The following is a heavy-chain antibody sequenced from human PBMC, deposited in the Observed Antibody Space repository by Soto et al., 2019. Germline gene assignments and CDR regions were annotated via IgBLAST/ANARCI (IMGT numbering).Heavy chain of an antibody. V-gene: IGHV4-30-2*01. CDR1: GGSISSGGYS. J-gene: IGHJ4*02. CDR3: ARAGDYYDSSGYRPFDY. Sequence: LSLTCAVSGGSISSGGYSWSWIRQPPGKGLEWIGYIYHSGSTNYNPSLKSRVTISVDKSKNQFSLKLSSVTAADTAVYYCARAGDYYDSSGYRPFDYWGQGTLVTVSS. CDR2: IYHSGST. D-gene: IGHD3-22*01.